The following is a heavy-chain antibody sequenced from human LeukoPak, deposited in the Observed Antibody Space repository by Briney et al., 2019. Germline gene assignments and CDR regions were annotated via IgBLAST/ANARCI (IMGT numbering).Heavy chain of an antibody. D-gene: IGHD3-22*01. J-gene: IGHJ4*02. CDR2: ISGSGGST. CDR1: GFTFSSYA. CDR3: ARDTSSGYYLIDY. Sequence: GGSLRLSCAAPGFTFSSYAMSWVRQAPGKGLEWVSAISGSGGSTYYADSVKGRFTISRDNSKNTLYLQMNSLRAEDTAVYYCARDTSSGYYLIDYWGQGTLVTVSS. V-gene: IGHV3-23*01.